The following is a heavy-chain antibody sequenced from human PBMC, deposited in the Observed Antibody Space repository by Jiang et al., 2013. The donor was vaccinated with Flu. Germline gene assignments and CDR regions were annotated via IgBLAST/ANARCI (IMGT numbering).Heavy chain of an antibody. CDR3: ARVGHEQWLVSGDYYFDY. D-gene: IGHD6-19*01. J-gene: IGHJ4*02. V-gene: IGHV4-59*01. CDR1: GGSISSYY. Sequence: GSGLVKPSETLSLTCTVSGGSISSYYWSWIRQPPGKGLEWIGYIYYSGSTNYNPSLKSRVTISVDTSKNQFSLKLSSVTAADTAVYYCARVGHEQWLVSGDYYFDYWGQGTLVTVSS. CDR2: IYYSGST.